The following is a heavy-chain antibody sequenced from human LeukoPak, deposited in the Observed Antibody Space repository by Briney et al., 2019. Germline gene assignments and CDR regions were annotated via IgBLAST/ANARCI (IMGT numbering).Heavy chain of an antibody. D-gene: IGHD1-26*01. J-gene: IGHJ4*02. CDR3: AKGSPFYY. V-gene: IGHV3-30*18. Sequence: QPGGSLRLSCAASGFTFSSYGRHGVRQAPGKGLEGVAVISYDGSNKYYADSVKGRFTISRDNSKNTLYLQMTSLRAEDTAVYYCAKGSPFYYWGQGTLVTVSS. CDR2: ISYDGSNK. CDR1: GFTFSSYG.